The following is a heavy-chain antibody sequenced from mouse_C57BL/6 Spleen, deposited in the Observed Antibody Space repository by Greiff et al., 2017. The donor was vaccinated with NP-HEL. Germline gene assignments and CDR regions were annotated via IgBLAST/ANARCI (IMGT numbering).Heavy chain of an antibody. V-gene: IGHV1-7*01. Sequence: QVQLQQSGAELAKPGASVKLSCKASGYTFTSYWLHWVKQRPGQGLEWIGYINPSSGYTKYNQKFKDKATLTADKSSSTAYMQLSSLTYEDSAVYYCALITTVGYYAMDYWGQGTSVTVSS. D-gene: IGHD1-1*01. J-gene: IGHJ4*01. CDR1: GYTFTSYW. CDR2: INPSSGYT. CDR3: ALITTVGYYAMDY.